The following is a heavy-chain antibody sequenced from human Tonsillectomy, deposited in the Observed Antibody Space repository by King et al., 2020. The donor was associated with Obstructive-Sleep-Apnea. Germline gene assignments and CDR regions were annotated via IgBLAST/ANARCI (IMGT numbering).Heavy chain of an antibody. Sequence: TLKESGPSLVKPTETLTLTCSLSGFSIRTNDVAVGWIRQPPGKALEWLALIHSNGDKRYRPSLGSRLTLTKDTSKNQVGLTLTDMDPLDTATYYCARRLRAPSLLSPGVYFDSWGPGARVTVSS. CDR2: IHSNGDK. CDR3: ARRLRAPSLLSPGVYFDS. CDR1: GFSIRTNDVA. J-gene: IGHJ4*02. D-gene: IGHD2-15*01. V-gene: IGHV2-5*01.